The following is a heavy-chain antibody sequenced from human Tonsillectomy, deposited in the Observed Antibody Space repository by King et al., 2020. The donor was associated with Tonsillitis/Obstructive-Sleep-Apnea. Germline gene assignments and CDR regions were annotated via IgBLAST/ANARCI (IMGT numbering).Heavy chain of an antibody. CDR3: TTDGYYDVWSGYRFGY. CDR2: IKSKTDGGTT. J-gene: IGHJ4*02. CDR1: GFTFSNAW. V-gene: IGHV3-15*01. D-gene: IGHD3-3*01. Sequence: EVQLVESGGGWVKPGGSLRLSCAASGFTFSNAWMSWVRQAPGEGLEWVGRIKSKTDGGTTDYAAPVKGRLTISREDSNNTLYLQMNSLKTEDTAVYYSTTDGYYDVWSGYRFGYWGQGTLVTVSS.